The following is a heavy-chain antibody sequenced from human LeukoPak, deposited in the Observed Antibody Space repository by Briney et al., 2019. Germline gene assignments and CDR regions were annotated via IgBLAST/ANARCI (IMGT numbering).Heavy chain of an antibody. CDR1: GYTFTSYD. CDR2: MNPNSGNT. CDR3: ASALRYYDFWSGYYIDWFDP. D-gene: IGHD3-3*01. V-gene: IGHV1-8*01. Sequence: ASVKVSYKASGYTFTSYDINWVRQATGQGLEWMGWMNPNSGNTGYAQKFQGRVTMTRNTSISTAYMELSNLRSEDTAVYYCASALRYYDFWSGYYIDWFDPWGQGTLITVSS. J-gene: IGHJ5*02.